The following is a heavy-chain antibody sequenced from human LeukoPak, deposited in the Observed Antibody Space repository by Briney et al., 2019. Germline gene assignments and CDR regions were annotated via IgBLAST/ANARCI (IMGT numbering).Heavy chain of an antibody. CDR1: GFTFSSYS. V-gene: IGHV3-21*01. Sequence: GGSLRLSCAASGFTFSSYSMNWVRQAPGKGLEWVSSISSSSSYIYYADSVKGRFTISRDNAKNSLYLQMNSLRAEDTAVYYCAREGRITMAAADYWGQGTLVTVSS. J-gene: IGHJ4*02. CDR3: AREGRITMAAADY. CDR2: ISSSSSYI. D-gene: IGHD3-10*01.